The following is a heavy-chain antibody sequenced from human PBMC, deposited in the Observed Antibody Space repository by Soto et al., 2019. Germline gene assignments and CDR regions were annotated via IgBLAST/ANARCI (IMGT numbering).Heavy chain of an antibody. J-gene: IGHJ4*03. V-gene: IGHV4-31*03. Sequence: PSETLSLTCTVSGGSISSGGYYWSWIRQHPGKGLEWIGYIYYSGSTYYNPSLKSRVTISVDTSKNQFSLKLSSVTAADTAVYYCARLRSEATLDYWGQGTTVTVSS. CDR3: ARLRSEATLDY. D-gene: IGHD1-26*01. CDR2: IYYSGST. CDR1: GGSISSGGYY.